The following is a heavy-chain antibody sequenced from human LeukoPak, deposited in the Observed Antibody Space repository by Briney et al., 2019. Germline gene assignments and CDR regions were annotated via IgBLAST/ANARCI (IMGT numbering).Heavy chain of an antibody. CDR2: IYYSGST. Sequence: SETLSLTCTVSGGSISSYYWSWIRQPPGKGLEWIGYIYYSGSTNYNASLTNRVTISVDTSKNQFSLKLSSVTAADTAVYYCARGTVTTSLPFDYWGRGTLVTVSS. J-gene: IGHJ4*02. V-gene: IGHV4-59*01. CDR1: GGSISSYY. CDR3: ARGTVTTSLPFDY. D-gene: IGHD4-17*01.